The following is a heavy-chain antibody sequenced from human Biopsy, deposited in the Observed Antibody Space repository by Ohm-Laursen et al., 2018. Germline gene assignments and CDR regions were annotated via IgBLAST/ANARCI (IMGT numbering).Heavy chain of an antibody. Sequence: SVKVSCKTSGYIFISYSINWVRQAPGQGLEWMGWIRPLNGDTKYGQKFQDRVTMTTDTSTSTVYMELTSLRSDDTAVYYCARGEVTFGELIVSLDSWGQGTLVTVSS. V-gene: IGHV1-18*01. CDR2: IRPLNGDT. CDR3: ARGEVTFGELIVSLDS. J-gene: IGHJ4*02. CDR1: GYIFISYS. D-gene: IGHD3-16*02.